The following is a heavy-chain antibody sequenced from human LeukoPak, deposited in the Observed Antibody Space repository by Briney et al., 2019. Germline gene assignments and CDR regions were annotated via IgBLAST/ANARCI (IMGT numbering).Heavy chain of an antibody. CDR1: GFTFSSYW. D-gene: IGHD3-22*01. CDR3: AREGDYDSSGPLDY. J-gene: IGHJ4*02. V-gene: IGHV3-7*01. Sequence: GGSLRLSCAASGFTFSSYWMSWVRQAPGKGLEWVANIKQDGSEKYYVDSVKGRFTISRDNAKNSLYLQMNSLRAEDTAVYYCAREGDYDSSGPLDYWGQGTLVTVTS. CDR2: IKQDGSEK.